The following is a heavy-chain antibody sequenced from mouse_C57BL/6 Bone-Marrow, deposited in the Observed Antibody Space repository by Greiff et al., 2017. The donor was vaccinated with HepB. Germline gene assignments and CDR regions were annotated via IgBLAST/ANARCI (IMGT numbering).Heavy chain of an antibody. D-gene: IGHD2-3*01. CDR2: IRNKANGYTT. Sequence: EVKLVEPGGGLVQPGGSLSLSCAASGFTFTDYYMSWVRQPPGKALEWLGFIRNKANGYTTEYSASVKGRFTISRDNSQSILYLQMDALRAEDSATYYCARYNGYSYAMDYWGQGTSVIVSS. V-gene: IGHV7-3*01. J-gene: IGHJ4*01. CDR1: GFTFTDYY. CDR3: ARYNGYSYAMDY.